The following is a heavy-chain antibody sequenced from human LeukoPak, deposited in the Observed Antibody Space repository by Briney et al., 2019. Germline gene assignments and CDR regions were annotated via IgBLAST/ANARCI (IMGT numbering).Heavy chain of an antibody. CDR3: ARQSPRWVTHLGELFDF. CDR1: GYTFTSQY. J-gene: IGHJ4*02. V-gene: IGHV1-46*01. D-gene: IGHD1-26*01. Sequence: ASVKLSCKASGYTFTSQYMHWVRQAPGQGLEWVGIINTSRDTTDYEQQFQRRVTMTNDTSTRTVYVLLSSMTSDDTAVYCCARQSPRWVTHLGELFDFWGQGTQVTVSS. CDR2: INTSRDTT.